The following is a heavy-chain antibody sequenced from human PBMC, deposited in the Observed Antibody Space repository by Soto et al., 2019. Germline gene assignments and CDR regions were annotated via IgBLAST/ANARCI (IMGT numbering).Heavy chain of an antibody. CDR3: AKGKDSGSYGWFDP. V-gene: IGHV3-23*01. Sequence: EVQLLESGGGLVQPGGSLRLSCAASGFTFSSYAMSWVRQAPGKGLEWVSAISGSGGSTYYADSVKGRFTISSDNSKNTLDLQMNSLRAEDTAVYYCAKGKDSGSYGWFDPWGQGTLVTFSS. D-gene: IGHD1-26*01. CDR2: ISGSGGST. J-gene: IGHJ5*02. CDR1: GFTFSSYA.